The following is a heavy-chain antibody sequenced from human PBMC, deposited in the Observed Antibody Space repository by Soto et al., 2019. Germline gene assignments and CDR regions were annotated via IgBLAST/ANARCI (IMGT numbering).Heavy chain of an antibody. V-gene: IGHV4-30-4*01. Sequence: VQLRESGPGLVEPSQTLSLTCTVSGDSISSGNKYWSWIRQPPGKGLEWIGYVFSSGTTYYNPSRKCQVSISLDASENQFSLKFASVSDADSAVYYCARVPSPFDYYYAMDVWGQGTTVTVSS. J-gene: IGHJ6*02. CDR2: VFSSGTT. CDR1: GDSISSGNKY. CDR3: ARVPSPFDYYYAMDV. D-gene: IGHD3-16*01.